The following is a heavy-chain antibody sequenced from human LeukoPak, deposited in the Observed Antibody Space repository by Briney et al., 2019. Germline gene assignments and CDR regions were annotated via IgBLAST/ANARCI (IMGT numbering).Heavy chain of an antibody. V-gene: IGHV3-21*01. J-gene: IGHJ4*02. CDR2: ITSSSDYI. CDR1: GFTFSNAW. Sequence: PGGSLRLSCAASGFTFSNAWMSCVRQAPGKGLEWVSSITSSSDYIYYADSVKGRFTISRDNAKNLLYLQMNSLRAEDTAVYYCAREKYWGQGTLVTVSS. CDR3: AREKY.